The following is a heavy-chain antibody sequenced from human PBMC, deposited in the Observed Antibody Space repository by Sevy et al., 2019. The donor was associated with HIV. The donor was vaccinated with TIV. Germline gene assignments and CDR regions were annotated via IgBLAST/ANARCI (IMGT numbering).Heavy chain of an antibody. CDR1: DGSFSGYY. Sequence: SETLSLTCAVHDGSFSGYYWNWIRQLPGKGLEWIGEINESGITNYNPSLKSRVTISVDTSKKEFSLKLNSVTAADTAVYFCARSPPVVVVPGAPSWFDPWGQEPWSPSPQ. CDR3: ARSPPVVVVPGAPSWFDP. CDR2: INESGIT. D-gene: IGHD2-2*01. V-gene: IGHV4-34*01. J-gene: IGHJ5*02.